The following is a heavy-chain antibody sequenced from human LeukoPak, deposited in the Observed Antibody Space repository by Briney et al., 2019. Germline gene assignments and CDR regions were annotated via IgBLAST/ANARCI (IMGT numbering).Heavy chain of an antibody. CDR1: GGSFSGYY. D-gene: IGHD2-21*02. CDR2: INHSGST. CDR3: ATFNCGGDCSGIYYFDY. J-gene: IGHJ4*02. V-gene: IGHV4-34*01. Sequence: SETLSLTCAVYGGSFSGYYWSWIRQPPGKGLEWIGEINHSGSTNYNPSLKSRVTISVDTSKNQFSLKLSSVTAADTAVYYCATFNCGGDCSGIYYFDYWGQGTLVTVSS.